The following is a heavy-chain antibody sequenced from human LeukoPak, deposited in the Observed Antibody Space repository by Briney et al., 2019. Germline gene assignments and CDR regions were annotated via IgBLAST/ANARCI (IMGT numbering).Heavy chain of an antibody. V-gene: IGHV4-34*01. D-gene: IGHD6-13*01. CDR3: ARDGSSSSTFDY. CDR1: GGSFSGYY. CDR2: INHSGST. Sequence: SETLSLTCAVYGGSFSGYYWSWIRQPPGKGLEWIGEINHSGSTNYNPSLKSRVTISVDTSKNQFSLKLSSVTAADTVVYYCARDGSSSSTFDYWGQGTLVTVSS. J-gene: IGHJ4*02.